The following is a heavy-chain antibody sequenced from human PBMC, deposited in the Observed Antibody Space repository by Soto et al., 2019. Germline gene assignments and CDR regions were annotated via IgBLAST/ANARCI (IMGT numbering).Heavy chain of an antibody. V-gene: IGHV1-8*01. CDR2: MNPNSGNT. CDR1: GYTFPSYD. Sequence: ASVKSSSKASGYTFPSYDINWVRQATGQGLEWMGWMNPNSGNTGYAQKFQGRVTMTRNTSISTAYMELSSLRSEDTAVYYCARGPGTWSWFDPWGELTLVTVCS. D-gene: IGHD6-13*01. J-gene: IGHJ5*02. CDR3: ARGPGTWSWFDP.